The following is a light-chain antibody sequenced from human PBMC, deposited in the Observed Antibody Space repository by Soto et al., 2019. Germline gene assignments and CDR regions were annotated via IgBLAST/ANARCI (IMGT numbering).Light chain of an antibody. CDR3: QQYNSYSPWT. J-gene: IGKJ1*01. CDR1: QSISSW. V-gene: IGKV1-5*03. CDR2: KAS. Sequence: DIQMTQSPSTLSASVGDRVTITCRASQSISSWLAWYQQKPGKAPKLLIYKASSLESGVPSRFSGSGSETEFTLTISSLQPDDFATYYCQQYNSYSPWTFGQGTKV.